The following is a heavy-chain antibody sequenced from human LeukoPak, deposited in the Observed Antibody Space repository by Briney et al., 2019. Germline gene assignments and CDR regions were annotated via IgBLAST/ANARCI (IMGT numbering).Heavy chain of an antibody. J-gene: IGHJ4*02. CDR3: AKDYYGSGSMFDY. Sequence: GGSLRLSCVASGFIFSSHGMHWVRQAPGKGLEWVAFIRYDGSNKYYADSVKGRFTISRDNSKNTLYLQMNSLRAEDTAVYYCAKDYYGSGSMFDYWGQGTLVTVSS. D-gene: IGHD3-10*01. CDR2: IRYDGSNK. CDR1: GFIFSSHG. V-gene: IGHV3-30*02.